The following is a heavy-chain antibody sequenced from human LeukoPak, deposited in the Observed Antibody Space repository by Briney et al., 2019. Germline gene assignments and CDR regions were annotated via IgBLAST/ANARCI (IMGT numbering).Heavy chain of an antibody. J-gene: IGHJ6*02. D-gene: IGHD7-27*01. CDR1: GYSFTSYW. Sequence: GESLQISCQGSGYSFTSYWIGWVRQMPGKGLEWMGIIYPGDSDTRYSPSFQGQVTISADKSISTAYLQWSSLKASDTAMYYCARLGFYYYYGMDVWGQGTTVTVSS. CDR3: ARLGFYYYYGMDV. CDR2: IYPGDSDT. V-gene: IGHV5-51*01.